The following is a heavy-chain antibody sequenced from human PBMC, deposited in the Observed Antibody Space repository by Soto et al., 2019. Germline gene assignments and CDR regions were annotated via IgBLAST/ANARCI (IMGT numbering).Heavy chain of an antibody. CDR2: ILGYNGNT. Sequence: QVQLVQSGAEVKKPGASVKVSCKASGYTFTNYIITWVRQAPGQGLEWMGWILGYNGNTNYAQNFQGRVTMTADTSKSPAYMDLRSLRSDDTAVYYCARRPAYSTSCDAFDIWGQGTMVTVSS. D-gene: IGHD6-6*01. CDR1: GYTFTNYI. CDR3: ARRPAYSTSCDAFDI. V-gene: IGHV1-18*01. J-gene: IGHJ3*02.